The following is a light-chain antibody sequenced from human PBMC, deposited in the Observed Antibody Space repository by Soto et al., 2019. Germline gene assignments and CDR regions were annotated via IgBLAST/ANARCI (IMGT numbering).Light chain of an antibody. J-gene: IGLJ2*01. CDR2: EVR. CDR1: MRDIGAYNL. V-gene: IGLV2-14*03. CDR3: SSLTSKSTLI. Sequence: QSVLTQPASVSGSPGQAITISCAGTMRDIGAYNLVSWYQQHPGKAPQLIIYEVRNRPSGISFHFAGSKSGNTASLTISGLQAEDEADYYCSSLTSKSTLIFGGGTKLPVL.